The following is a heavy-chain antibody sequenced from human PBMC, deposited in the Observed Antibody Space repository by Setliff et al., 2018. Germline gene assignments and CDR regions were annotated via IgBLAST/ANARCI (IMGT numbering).Heavy chain of an antibody. CDR1: GFTVSSFS. CDR2: ISDDGSNE. D-gene: IGHD3-9*01. J-gene: IGHJ4*02. Sequence: PGGSLRLSCAASGFTVSSFSMHWVRQAPVKGLDWVATISDDGSNEFYADSVKGRFTVFRDNSKNTLHLQMNSLRAEDTAFYYCARGRHHDTLSGYIDFLGQGTLVTVSS. CDR3: ARGRHHDTLSGYIDF. V-gene: IGHV3-30*03.